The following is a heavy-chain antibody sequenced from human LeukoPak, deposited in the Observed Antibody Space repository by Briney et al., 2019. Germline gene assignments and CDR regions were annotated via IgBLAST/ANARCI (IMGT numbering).Heavy chain of an antibody. J-gene: IGHJ4*02. CDR2: IHYSGST. CDR3: AARTTVTSFDY. V-gene: IGHV4-39*07. Sequence: SETLSLTCTVSGASISSSSYYWGWIRQPPGKGPEWIGSIHYSGSTYYNPSLTSRVTISVDTSKNQFSLKLSSVTAADTAVYYCAARTTVTSFDYWGQGTLVTVSS. CDR1: GASISSSSYY. D-gene: IGHD4-17*01.